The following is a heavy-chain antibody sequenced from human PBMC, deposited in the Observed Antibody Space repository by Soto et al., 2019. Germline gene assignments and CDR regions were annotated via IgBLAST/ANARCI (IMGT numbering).Heavy chain of an antibody. CDR1: GYTFTSYG. J-gene: IGHJ4*02. CDR2: ISAYNGNT. D-gene: IGHD5-18*01. Sequence: GASVKVCCKASGYTFTSYGMSWVRQATEQGLEWMGWISAYNGNTNYAQKLQGRVTITRDTSASTAYMELSSLRSEDTAVYYCAREGGGYSYGYEFDYWGQGTLVTVSS. CDR3: AREGGGYSYGYEFDY. V-gene: IGHV1-18*01.